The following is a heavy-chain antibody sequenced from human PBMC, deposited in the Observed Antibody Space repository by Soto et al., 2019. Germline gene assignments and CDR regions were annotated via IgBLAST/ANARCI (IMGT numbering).Heavy chain of an antibody. CDR2: ISSSSSYT. V-gene: IGHV3-11*03. J-gene: IGHJ3*02. CDR3: AAHLKYYYDSSGFAFDI. D-gene: IGHD3-22*01. CDR1: GFTFSDYY. Sequence: GGSLRLSRAASGFTFSDYYMSWIRQAPGKGLEWVSYISSSSSYTNYADSVKGRFTISRDNAKNSLYLQMNSLRAEDTAVYFCAAHLKYYYDSSGFAFDIWGQGTMVTVSS.